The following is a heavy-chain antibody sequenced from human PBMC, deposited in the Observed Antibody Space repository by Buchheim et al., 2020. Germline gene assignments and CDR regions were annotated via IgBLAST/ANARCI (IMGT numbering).Heavy chain of an antibody. CDR3: ARDPHRVPAAPGRGAFDI. CDR1: GYTFTSYY. D-gene: IGHD2-2*01. Sequence: QVQLVQSGAEVKKPGASVKVSCKASGYTFTSYYMHWVRQAPGQGLEWMGIINPSGGSTSYAQKFQGRVTMTRDTSTSTVYMELSSLRSEDTAVYYCARDPHRVPAAPGRGAFDIWGQGT. CDR2: INPSGGST. J-gene: IGHJ3*02. V-gene: IGHV1-46*01.